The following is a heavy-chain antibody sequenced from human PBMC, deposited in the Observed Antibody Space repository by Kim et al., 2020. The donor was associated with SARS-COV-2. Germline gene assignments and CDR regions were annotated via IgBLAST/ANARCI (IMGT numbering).Heavy chain of an antibody. D-gene: IGHD1-26*01. CDR1: GFTFSSYA. CDR2: ISYDGSNK. V-gene: IGHV3-30*04. Sequence: GGSLRLFCAASGFTFSSYAMHWVRQAPGKGLEWVAVISYDGSNKYYADSVKGRFTISRDNSKNTLYLQMNSLRAEDTAVYYCARDYHSGSYLGYWGQGTLVTVSS. J-gene: IGHJ4*02. CDR3: ARDYHSGSYLGY.